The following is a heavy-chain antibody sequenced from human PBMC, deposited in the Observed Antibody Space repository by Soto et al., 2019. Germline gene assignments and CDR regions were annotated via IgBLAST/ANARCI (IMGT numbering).Heavy chain of an antibody. J-gene: IGHJ1*01. CDR1: GGTFSSYA. CDR2: IIPVFGTA. Sequence: VASVKVSFKASGGTFSSYAISWVRHAPGQGLECMGGIIPVFGTANYAQKFQGRVTINADESTSTVYMELSSLRSEDTAVYYCARGWNDFPHWGQGTLVTVSS. V-gene: IGHV1-69*13. D-gene: IGHD1-1*01. CDR3: ARGWNDFPH.